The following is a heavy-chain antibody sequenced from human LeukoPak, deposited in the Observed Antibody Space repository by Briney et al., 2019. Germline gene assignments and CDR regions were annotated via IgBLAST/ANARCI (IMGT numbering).Heavy chain of an antibody. D-gene: IGHD6-13*01. CDR1: GGSFSGYY. V-gene: IGHV4-34*01. CDR3: ARDAAGTYWFDP. J-gene: IGHJ5*02. Sequence: SETLSLTCAVYGGSFSGYYWSWIRQPPGKGLEWIGEINHSGSTNYNPSLKSRVTISVDTSKNQFSLKLSSVTAADTAVYYCARDAAGTYWFDPWGQGTLVTASS. CDR2: INHSGST.